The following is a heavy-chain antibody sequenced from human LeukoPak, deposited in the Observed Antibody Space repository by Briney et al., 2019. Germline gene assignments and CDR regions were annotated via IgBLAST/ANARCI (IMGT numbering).Heavy chain of an antibody. CDR2: IYHSGST. D-gene: IGHD5-12*01. CDR1: GGSISTYY. V-gene: IGHV4-59*12. J-gene: IGHJ6*03. Sequence: PSETLSLTCTLSGGSISTYYWSWIRQPPGKGLEWIGYIYHSGSTNYNPSLKSRVTISVDTSKNQFSLKLSSVTAADTAVYYCARIRSGYDYPYIYYYYYYYMDVWGKGTTVTVSS. CDR3: ARIRSGYDYPYIYYYYYYYMDV.